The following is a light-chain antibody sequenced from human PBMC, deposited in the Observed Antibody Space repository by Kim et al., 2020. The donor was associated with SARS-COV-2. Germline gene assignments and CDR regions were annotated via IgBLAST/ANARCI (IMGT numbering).Light chain of an antibody. Sequence: GNTVASSCTRSSGGIASNYVQWYQQRPGSAPTPVIYEDNQRPSGVPDRFSGSIDSSSNSASLTISGLKTEDEADYYCQSYDSSNQVFGGGTQLTVL. CDR3: QSYDSSNQV. V-gene: IGLV6-57*03. CDR2: EDN. CDR1: SGGIASNY. J-gene: IGLJ3*02.